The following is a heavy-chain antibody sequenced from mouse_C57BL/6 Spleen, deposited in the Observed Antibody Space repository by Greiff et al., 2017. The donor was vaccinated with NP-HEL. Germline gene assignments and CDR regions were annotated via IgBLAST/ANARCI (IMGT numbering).Heavy chain of an antibody. CDR1: GYTFTSYW. CDR2: IHPNSGST. D-gene: IGHD1-1*01. Sequence: QVQLQQPGAELVKPGASVKLSCKASGYTFTSYWMHWVKQRPGQGLEWIGMIHPNSGSTNYNEKFKSKATLTVDKSSSTAYMQLSSLTSEDSAVYYCARDLLRYLYFDDWGQGTTLTVSS. CDR3: ARDLLRYLYFDD. J-gene: IGHJ2*01. V-gene: IGHV1-64*01.